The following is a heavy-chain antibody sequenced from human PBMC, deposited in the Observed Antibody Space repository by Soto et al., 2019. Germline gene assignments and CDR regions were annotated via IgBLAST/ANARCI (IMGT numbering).Heavy chain of an antibody. CDR2: INHSGST. V-gene: IGHV4-34*01. CDR3: ARGEISGWYFDY. CDR1: VGSFSDYY. Sequence: SETLSLTCAVYVGSFSDYYWSWIRQPPEKGLEWIGEINHSGSTKYNPSLKSRVTISVDTSKNQFSLKLSSVTAADTAVYYCARGEISGWYFDYWGQGTLVT. D-gene: IGHD6-19*01. J-gene: IGHJ4*02.